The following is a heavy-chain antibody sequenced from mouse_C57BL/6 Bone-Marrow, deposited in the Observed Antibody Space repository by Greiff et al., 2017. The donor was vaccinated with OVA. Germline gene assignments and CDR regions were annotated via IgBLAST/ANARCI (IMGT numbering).Heavy chain of an antibody. CDR3: ARQAWFAY. Sequence: EVHLVESGGGLVQPGGSLKLSCAASGFTFSDYYMYWVRQTPEKRLEWVAYISNGGGSTYYPDTVKGRFTISRDNATNTLYLQMSRLKSEDTAMYYCARQAWFAYWGQGTLVTVSA. CDR2: ISNGGGST. CDR1: GFTFSDYY. V-gene: IGHV5-12*01. J-gene: IGHJ3*01.